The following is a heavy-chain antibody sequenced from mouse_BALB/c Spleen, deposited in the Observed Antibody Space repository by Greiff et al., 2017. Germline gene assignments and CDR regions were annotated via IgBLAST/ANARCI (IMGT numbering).Heavy chain of an antibody. CDR3: ASDGYPYAMDY. J-gene: IGHJ4*01. D-gene: IGHD2-3*01. CDR1: GYTFTSYV. Sequence: EVKLQESGPELVKPGASVKMSCKASGYTFTSYVMHWVKQKPGQGLEWIGYINPYNDGTKYNEKFKGKATLTSDKSSSTAYMELSSLTSEDSAVYYCASDGYPYAMDYWGQGTSVTVSS. V-gene: IGHV1-14*01. CDR2: INPYNDGT.